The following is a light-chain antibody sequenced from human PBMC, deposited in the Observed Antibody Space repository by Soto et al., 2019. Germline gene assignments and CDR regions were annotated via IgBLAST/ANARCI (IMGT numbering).Light chain of an antibody. V-gene: IGKV1-5*01. CDR3: QQYNSYPWT. CDR2: NAF. J-gene: IGKJ1*01. CDR1: LSISGW. Sequence: DIQLTQSPSTLSASIGDTVTNTGRASLSISGWLAWYQQAPGKAPKLLIFNAFTLQRGVPSRFRGGGSGTEFTLTISSLHPDDSAIYYCQQYNSYPWTFGQGTKVDIK.